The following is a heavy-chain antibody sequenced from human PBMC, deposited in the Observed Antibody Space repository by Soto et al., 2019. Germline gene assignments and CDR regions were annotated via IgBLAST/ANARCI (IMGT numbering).Heavy chain of an antibody. CDR1: EFTFSDYA. D-gene: IGHD3-22*01. Sequence: QVQLVESGGGVVQPGRSLRLSCAASEFTFSDYAMHWVRQAPGKGLEWVAVISDDGDKVFYADSMKDRLTISRDNSKSTLFLQLTSLGPEDTALYYCARAHYHDSSGPNGHAFDIWGQGTLVPVSS. J-gene: IGHJ3*02. V-gene: IGHV3-30-3*01. CDR3: ARAHYHDSSGPNGHAFDI. CDR2: ISDDGDKV.